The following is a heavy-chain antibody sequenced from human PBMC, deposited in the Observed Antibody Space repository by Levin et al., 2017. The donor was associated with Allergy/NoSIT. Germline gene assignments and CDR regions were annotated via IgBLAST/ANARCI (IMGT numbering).Heavy chain of an antibody. D-gene: IGHD1-7*01. V-gene: IGHV4-59*01. Sequence: SQTLSLTCTVSGGSISSSYWSWIRQPPGKGLEWIGYIYYSGSTNYNPSLKSRVTISVDTSKNQFSLKLSSVTAADTAVYYCAKLREGSWFDPWGQGTLVTVSS. CDR3: AKLREGSWFDP. CDR1: GGSISSSY. J-gene: IGHJ5*02. CDR2: IYYSGST.